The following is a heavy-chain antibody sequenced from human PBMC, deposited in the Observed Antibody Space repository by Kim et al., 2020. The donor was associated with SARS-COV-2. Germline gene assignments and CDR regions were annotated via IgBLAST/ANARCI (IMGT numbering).Heavy chain of an antibody. Sequence: GGSLRLSCAASGFTFSSYGMHWVRQAPGKGLEWVAVIWYDGSNKYYADSVKGRFTISRDNSKNTLFLQMNSLRAEDTAVYYCAKDIVVVPAAMGFWYYYYVVVVWGHGAAVTVYS. CDR2: IWYDGSNK. D-gene: IGHD2-2*01. CDR1: GFTFSSYG. CDR3: AKDIVVVPAAMGFWYYYYVVVV. J-gene: IGHJ6*01. V-gene: IGHV3-33*06.